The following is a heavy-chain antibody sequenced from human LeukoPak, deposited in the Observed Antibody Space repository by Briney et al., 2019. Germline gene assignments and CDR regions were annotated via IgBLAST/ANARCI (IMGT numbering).Heavy chain of an antibody. CDR3: TRVGYIDEGIDY. V-gene: IGHV3-7*04. J-gene: IGHJ4*02. D-gene: IGHD5-24*01. Sequence: GGSLRLSCVASGFPFSSYWMTWVRQAPGKGLEWVANIRQDGSKKSYVDSVKGRFTISRDNAKNSLYLQMNSLRAEDTAVYYCTRVGYIDEGIDYWGQGTLVTVSS. CDR2: IRQDGSKK. CDR1: GFPFSSYW.